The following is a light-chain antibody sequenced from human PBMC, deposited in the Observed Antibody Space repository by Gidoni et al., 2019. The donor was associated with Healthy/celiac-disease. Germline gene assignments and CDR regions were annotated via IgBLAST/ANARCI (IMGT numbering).Light chain of an antibody. J-gene: IGKJ1*01. CDR3: QQYGSPTWP. Sequence: EIVLTQSPGTLSLSPGERATLSCRASQSVSSSYLAWYQQKPGQAPRLLIYGASSRATGIPDRFSVSGPGTDFTLPISRREPEDFAVYYCQQYGSPTWPFGQGPKVEIK. V-gene: IGKV3-20*01. CDR1: QSVSSSY. CDR2: GAS.